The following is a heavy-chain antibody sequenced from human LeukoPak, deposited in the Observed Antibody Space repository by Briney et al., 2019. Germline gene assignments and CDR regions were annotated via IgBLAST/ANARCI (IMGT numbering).Heavy chain of an antibody. Sequence: NSGGSLRLSCAASGLTFSDAWMNWVRQAPGKGLEWIGRIKSKTDGGTTDYAAPVKGRFTMSRDNDKNTLYLQLSSLRAEDTAVFYCVRAVAGKGCIDYWGQGTLVTVSS. V-gene: IGHV3-15*05. CDR3: VRAVAGKGCIDY. CDR2: IKSKTDGGTT. J-gene: IGHJ4*02. CDR1: GLTFSDAW. D-gene: IGHD6-19*01.